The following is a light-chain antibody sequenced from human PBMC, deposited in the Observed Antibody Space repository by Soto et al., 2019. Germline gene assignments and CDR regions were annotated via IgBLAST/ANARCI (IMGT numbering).Light chain of an antibody. Sequence: QSALTQHASVSGSPGQSITISCTGTSSDIGNYIYVSWYQQHPGKAPKLMIFEVANRPSGISNRFSGSKSGNTASLTISGLQAEDEADYYCASYTSTTTPFVFGTGTKVTVL. CDR3: ASYTSTTTPFV. CDR2: EVA. V-gene: IGLV2-14*01. J-gene: IGLJ1*01. CDR1: SSDIGNYIY.